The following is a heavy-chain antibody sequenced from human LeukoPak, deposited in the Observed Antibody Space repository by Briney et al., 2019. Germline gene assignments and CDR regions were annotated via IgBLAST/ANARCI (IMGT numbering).Heavy chain of an antibody. CDR1: GYTFTGYY. J-gene: IGHJ4*02. CDR3: ARTRDGYNSRYFDY. Sequence: GASVKVSCKASGYTFTGYYMHWVRQAPGQGLEWMGWISAYNGNTNYAQKLQGRVTMTTDTSTSTAYMELRSLRSDDTAVYYCARTRDGYNSRYFDYWGQGTLVTVSS. V-gene: IGHV1-18*04. CDR2: ISAYNGNT. D-gene: IGHD5-24*01.